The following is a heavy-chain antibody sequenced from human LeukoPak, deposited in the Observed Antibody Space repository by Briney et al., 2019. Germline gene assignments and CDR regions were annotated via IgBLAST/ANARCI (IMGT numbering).Heavy chain of an antibody. J-gene: IGHJ4*02. CDR2: IRQDGSEK. CDR3: AKADDYGDSRGYFDY. V-gene: IGHV3-7*01. Sequence: GGSLRLSCEVSGFTFTDFWMNWVRQAPGKGPEWVASIRQDGSEKTYVDSVKGRFTISRDNSKNTLYLQMNSLRAEDTAVYYCAKADDYGDSRGYFDYWGQGTLVTVSS. CDR1: GFTFTDFW. D-gene: IGHD4-17*01.